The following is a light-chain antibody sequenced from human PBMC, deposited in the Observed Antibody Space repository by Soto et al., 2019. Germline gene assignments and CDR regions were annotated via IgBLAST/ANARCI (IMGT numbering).Light chain of an antibody. CDR1: QSISSY. Sequence: DIQLTQSPSSLSASIGDRVTITCRASQSISSYLHWYQQMPGKAPKLLISTASTLQGGVPSRFSGSGSGTDFTLAITTLPPEDFATYYCQQSYRSPPTFGQGTKLEI. CDR3: QQSYRSPPT. V-gene: IGKV1-39*01. J-gene: IGKJ2*01. CDR2: TAS.